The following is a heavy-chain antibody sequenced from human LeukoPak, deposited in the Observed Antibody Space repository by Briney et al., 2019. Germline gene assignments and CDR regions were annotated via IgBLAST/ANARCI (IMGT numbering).Heavy chain of an antibody. D-gene: IGHD3-10*01. V-gene: IGHV3-23*01. J-gene: IGHJ4*02. CDR1: GFTFSTYA. Sequence: GGSLRLSCAASGFTFSTYAVNWVRQAPGEGLEWVSTISGSGDSTYYADSVKGRFAISRDNSKDTLYLQMSSVRVDDTAVYYCAKSITMVSYYFDYWGQGTLVTVSS. CDR3: AKSITMVSYYFDY. CDR2: ISGSGDST.